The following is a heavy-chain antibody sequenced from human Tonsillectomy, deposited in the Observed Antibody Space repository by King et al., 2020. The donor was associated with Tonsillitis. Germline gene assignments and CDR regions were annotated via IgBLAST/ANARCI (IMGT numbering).Heavy chain of an antibody. CDR3: ARGPFGSTWSLFAFDV. CDR2: IYTGGTT. Sequence: VQLVEAGGGLIRPGGSLRLSCAASGVIVSRNYMSWVRQAPGKGLEWFSVIYTGGTTYYADSVKGRFTISRDSSKDTLYLQMNSLRAEDTAVYYCARGPFGSTWSLFAFDVWGQGTVVTVSS. V-gene: IGHV3-53*01. CDR1: GVIVSRNY. D-gene: IGHD6-13*01. J-gene: IGHJ3*01.